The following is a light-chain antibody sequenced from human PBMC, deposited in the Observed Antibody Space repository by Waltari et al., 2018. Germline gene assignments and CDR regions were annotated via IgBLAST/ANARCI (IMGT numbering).Light chain of an antibody. CDR1: QSVGTY. CDR3: QQRTDWPPLT. CDR2: DAS. Sequence: EIVLTQSPATLSLSPGERATLSCRASQSVGTYLALYQQKPGQAPSLLISDASYRASGIPARFSGSGSGTDFTLTISSLEPEDFAIYYCQQRTDWPPLTFGGGTKVEIK. V-gene: IGKV3-11*01. J-gene: IGKJ4*01.